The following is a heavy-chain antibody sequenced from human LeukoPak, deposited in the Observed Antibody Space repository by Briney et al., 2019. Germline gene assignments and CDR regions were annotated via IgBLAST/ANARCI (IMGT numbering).Heavy chain of an antibody. D-gene: IGHD2-21*01. CDR3: ASSAWHTYGMDV. V-gene: IGHV5-10-1*01. Sequence: GESLKISCRGSGYIFTTYWISWVRQMPGKGLEWMGRIDPSDSYTNYSPSFEGHVTISADKSISTAYLQWSSLKASDTAMYYCASSAWHTYGMDVWGQGTTVTVSS. CDR1: GYIFTTYW. CDR2: IDPSDSYT. J-gene: IGHJ6*02.